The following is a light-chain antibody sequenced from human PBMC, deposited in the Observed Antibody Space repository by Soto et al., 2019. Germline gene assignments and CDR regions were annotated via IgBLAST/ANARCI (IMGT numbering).Light chain of an antibody. V-gene: IGLV2-23*01. CDR2: EDS. CDR3: CSYAGSRNVV. CDR1: SSDVGSYNL. J-gene: IGLJ2*01. Sequence: QSVLTQPASVSGSPGQSITISCTGTSSDVGSYNLVSWYQQHPGKAPKLMIYEDSKRPSGVSNRFSGSKSGITASLTICGLQAEDEADYYCCSYAGSRNVVFGGGTKLTVL.